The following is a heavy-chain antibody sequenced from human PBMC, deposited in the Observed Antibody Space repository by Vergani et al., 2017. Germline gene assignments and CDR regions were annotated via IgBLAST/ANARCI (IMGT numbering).Heavy chain of an antibody. D-gene: IGHD6-13*01. Sequence: EVQLVESGGGLVKPGGSLRLSCAASGFTFSSYSMNWVRQAPGKGLEWVSSISSSGGSTYYADSVKGRFTISRDNSKNTLYLQMNSLRAEDTAVYYCANEPGIAAAGGGYGMDVWGQGTTVTVSS. CDR2: ISSSGGST. J-gene: IGHJ6*02. V-gene: IGHV3-23*04. CDR1: GFTFSSYS. CDR3: ANEPGIAAAGGGYGMDV.